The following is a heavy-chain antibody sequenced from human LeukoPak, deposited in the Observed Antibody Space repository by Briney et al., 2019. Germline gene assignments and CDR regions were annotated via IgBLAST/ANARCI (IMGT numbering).Heavy chain of an antibody. Sequence: GASVKVSCKASGGTFSSYAISWVRQAPGQGLEWMGRIIPIFGTANYAQKFQGRVTITTDESTSTAYMELSSLRSEDTAVYYCAREVSSGWSQFDYWGQGTLVTVSS. CDR3: AREVSSGWSQFDY. CDR1: GGTFSSYA. J-gene: IGHJ4*02. V-gene: IGHV1-69*05. D-gene: IGHD6-19*01. CDR2: IIPIFGTA.